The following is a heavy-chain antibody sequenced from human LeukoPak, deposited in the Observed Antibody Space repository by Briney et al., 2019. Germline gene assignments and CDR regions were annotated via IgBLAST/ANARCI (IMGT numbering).Heavy chain of an antibody. CDR3: ARLSRVKNYYDSSGSNDY. J-gene: IGHJ4*02. CDR2: ISAYNGNT. Sequence: ASVKVSCKASGYTFTSYGISWVRQAPGQGLEWMGWISAYNGNTNYAQKLQGRVTMTTDTSTSTAYMELRSLRSDDTAVYYCARLSRVKNYYDSSGSNDYWGQGTLVTFSS. CDR1: GYTFTSYG. V-gene: IGHV1-18*01. D-gene: IGHD3-22*01.